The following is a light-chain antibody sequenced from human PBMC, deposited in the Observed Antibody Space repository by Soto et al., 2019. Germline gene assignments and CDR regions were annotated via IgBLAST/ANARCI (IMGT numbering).Light chain of an antibody. J-gene: IGLJ1*01. Sequence: QSVLTQPASVSGSPGQSITISCTGTSSDVGGFNYVSWYQQHPGKAPKLMIYDVTNRPSGVSYRFSGSKSGNTASLTISGLQAEEEADYYCNSYTSGRIEVFGTGTKLTVL. CDR1: SSDVGGFNY. V-gene: IGLV2-14*03. CDR3: NSYTSGRIEV. CDR2: DVT.